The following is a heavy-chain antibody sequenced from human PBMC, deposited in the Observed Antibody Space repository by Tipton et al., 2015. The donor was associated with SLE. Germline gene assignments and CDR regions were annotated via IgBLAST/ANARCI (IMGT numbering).Heavy chain of an antibody. Sequence: TLSLTCTVSGGSISSSSYYWGWIRQPPGKGLEWIGSIYYSGSTYYNPSLKSRVTISVDTSKNQFSLKLSSVTAADTAVYYCASPGPYGSGSYYNEIYFQYWGGGARVSV. CDR3: ASPGPYGSGSYYNEIYFQY. J-gene: IGHJ1*01. D-gene: IGHD3-10*01. CDR1: GGSISSSSYY. V-gene: IGHV4-39*07. CDR2: IYYSGST.